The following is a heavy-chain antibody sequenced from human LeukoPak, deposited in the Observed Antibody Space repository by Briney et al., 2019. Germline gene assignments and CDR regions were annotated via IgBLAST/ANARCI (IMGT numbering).Heavy chain of an antibody. CDR2: INHSGST. D-gene: IGHD1-26*01. CDR3: ALSGGATTLLGQYAFDI. Sequence: PSETLSLTCAVYGGSFSGYYWSWIRQPPGKGLEWIGEINHSGSTNYNPSLKSRVTISVDTSKNQFSLKLSSVTAADTAVYYCALSGGATTLLGQYAFDIRGQGTMVTVSS. V-gene: IGHV4-34*01. J-gene: IGHJ3*02. CDR1: GGSFSGYY.